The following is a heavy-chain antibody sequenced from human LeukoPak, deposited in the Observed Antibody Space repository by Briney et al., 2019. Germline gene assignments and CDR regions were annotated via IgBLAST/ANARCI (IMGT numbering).Heavy chain of an antibody. V-gene: IGHV3-23*01. CDR1: GFTFSSYA. CDR3: ATPDYCSSTSCYSSR. CDR2: ISGGSGST. J-gene: IGHJ4*02. D-gene: IGHD2-2*02. Sequence: GGSLRLSCAASGFTFSSYAMSWVRQAPGKGLEWVSAISGGSGSTYYADSVKGRFTLSRDNSKNTLYLQMNSLRAEDTAVYYCATPDYCSSTSCYSSRWGQGTLVTVSS.